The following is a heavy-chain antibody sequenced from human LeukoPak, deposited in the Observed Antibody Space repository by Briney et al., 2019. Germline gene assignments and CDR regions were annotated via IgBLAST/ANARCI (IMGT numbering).Heavy chain of an antibody. CDR2: IYSGGST. V-gene: IGHV3-53*04. Sequence: GGSLRLSCAASGFIVSGTYMSWVRQAPGKGLEWVSVIYSGGSTYYPDSVKGRFTISRHNSKDMLYLQMNSLRPEDTAVYYCTRGQVNPFDYWGQGTLVTVSS. J-gene: IGHJ4*02. D-gene: IGHD2-21*01. CDR1: GFIVSGTY. CDR3: TRGQVNPFDY.